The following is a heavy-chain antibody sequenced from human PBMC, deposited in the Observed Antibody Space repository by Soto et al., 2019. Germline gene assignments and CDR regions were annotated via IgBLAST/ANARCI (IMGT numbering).Heavy chain of an antibody. Sequence: SETLSLTCTVSGGSISSGDYYWSWIRQPPGKGLEWIGYIYYSGSTYYNPSLKSRVTISVDTSKNQFSLKLSSVTAADTAVYYYARGGGEQQLGLFDPWGQGTLGTVSS. CDR1: GGSISSGDYY. J-gene: IGHJ5*02. CDR2: IYYSGST. CDR3: ARGGGEQQLGLFDP. V-gene: IGHV4-30-4*01. D-gene: IGHD6-13*01.